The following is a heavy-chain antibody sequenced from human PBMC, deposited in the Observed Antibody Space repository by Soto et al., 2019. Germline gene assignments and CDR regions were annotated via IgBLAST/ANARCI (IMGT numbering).Heavy chain of an antibody. CDR3: ARGRTFLGVFTFDY. CDR1: GGTFSNSP. Sequence: QVQLVQSGAEVKRPGSSVKVSCKASGGTFSNSPIAWVRLAPGQGLEWMGGVIPIFSIVKYAQKFQGRVTFTADDSTSTAYRGRSSVTSEDTAVYYWARGRTFLGVFTFDYGGQGPLVPVSP. V-gene: IGHV1-69*01. CDR2: VIPIFSIV. D-gene: IGHD3-3*01. J-gene: IGHJ4*02.